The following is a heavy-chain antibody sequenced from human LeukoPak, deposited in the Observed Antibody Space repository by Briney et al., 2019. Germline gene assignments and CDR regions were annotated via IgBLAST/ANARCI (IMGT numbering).Heavy chain of an antibody. CDR3: VRGGYRGFDYEY. CDR2: ISPDSNYK. Sequence: GGSLRLSWAASGFTFSTYSMNWLRPAPGKGVGGVSSISPDSNYKYYVDSVKGRFTISRDNAKSSLYLQMNSLRAEDTAVYYCVRGGYRGFDYEYWGQGTLVTVSS. CDR1: GFTFSTYS. V-gene: IGHV3-21*01. D-gene: IGHD5-12*01. J-gene: IGHJ4*02.